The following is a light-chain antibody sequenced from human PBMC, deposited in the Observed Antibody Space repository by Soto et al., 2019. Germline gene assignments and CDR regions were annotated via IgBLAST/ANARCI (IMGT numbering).Light chain of an antibody. J-gene: IGKJ2*01. CDR1: QSLSNN. CDR2: GAS. Sequence: ELVMPHSPVTLSVSPGERATLSCRASQSLSNNLAWYQQKPGQAPRLLIYGASTRATDIPARFIGSGSGTDFTLTISSLQSDDLAVYYWRQYISWPYTFGQGTKLEIK. CDR3: RQYISWPYT. V-gene: IGKV3-15*01.